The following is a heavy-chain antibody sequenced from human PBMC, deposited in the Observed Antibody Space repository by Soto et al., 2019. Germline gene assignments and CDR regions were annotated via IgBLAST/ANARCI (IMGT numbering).Heavy chain of an antibody. CDR2: TIPVFGIV. CDR1: GGTPSNSA. Sequence: QVQLVQSGAEVKKPGSSVRVSCKASGGTPSNSAFSWVRQAPGQGLEWMGGTIPVFGIVKYAQNLEGRVKITADESTNTAYMELSSLRYEDRAVYYRASCRIVEVGSRAYYGMDVWGQGTTVTVSS. D-gene: IGHD6-19*01. V-gene: IGHV1-69*01. CDR3: ASCRIVEVGSRAYYGMDV. J-gene: IGHJ6*02.